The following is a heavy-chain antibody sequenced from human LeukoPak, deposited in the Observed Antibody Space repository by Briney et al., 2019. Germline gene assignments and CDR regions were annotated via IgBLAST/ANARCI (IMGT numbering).Heavy chain of an antibody. CDR2: ITYDGYYK. D-gene: IGHD3-10*01. Sequence: GESLRLSCAASGFTFSSYGRHWVRQTPGKGLEWIALITYDGYYKYYSYSLKGRFTISSDTSKNTLYLQMNSLRAEDTAVYYCARDLSPVVRAAPMGYWGQGTLVTVSS. V-gene: IGHV3-30*03. J-gene: IGHJ4*02. CDR1: GFTFSSYG. CDR3: ARDLSPVVRAAPMGY.